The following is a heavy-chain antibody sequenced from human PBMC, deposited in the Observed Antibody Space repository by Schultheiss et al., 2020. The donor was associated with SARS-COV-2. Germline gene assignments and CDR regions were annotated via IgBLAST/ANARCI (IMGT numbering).Heavy chain of an antibody. Sequence: SETLSLTCTVSGGSISSYYWSWIRQPAGKGLEWIGRIYTSGSTNYNPSLKSRVTMSVDTSKNQFSLKLSSVTAADTAVYYCARDLEGGCSSSRCYGELDPWGQGTLVTVSS. D-gene: IGHD2-2*01. CDR3: ARDLEGGCSSSRCYGELDP. CDR1: GGSISSYY. CDR2: IYTSGST. J-gene: IGHJ5*02. V-gene: IGHV4-4*07.